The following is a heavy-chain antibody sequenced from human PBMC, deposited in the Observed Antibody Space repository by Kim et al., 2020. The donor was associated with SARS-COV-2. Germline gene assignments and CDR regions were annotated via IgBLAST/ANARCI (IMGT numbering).Heavy chain of an antibody. D-gene: IGHD5-18*01. CDR2: INPSGGST. CDR3: AYSQLWESGAFDY. V-gene: IGHV1-46*01. CDR1: GYTFTSYY. Sequence: ASVKVSCKVSGYTFTSYYMHWVRQAPGQGLEWMGIINPSGGSTSYARKFQGRVTMTRDTSTSTVYMELSSLRSEDTAVYYCAYSQLWESGAFDYWGQGTLVTVSS. J-gene: IGHJ4*02.